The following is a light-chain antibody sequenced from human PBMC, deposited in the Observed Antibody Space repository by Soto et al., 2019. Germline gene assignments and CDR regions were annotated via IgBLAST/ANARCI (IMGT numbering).Light chain of an antibody. CDR1: SSDVGGYNY. Sequence: LTQPPSASGSPGQSVTISCTGTSSDVGGYNYVSWYQQHPGKAPKLMIYEVSKRPSGVPDRFSGSKSGNTASLTVSGLQAEDEADYYCSSYAGSNNFEVFGGGTKLTVL. J-gene: IGLJ2*01. CDR2: EVS. V-gene: IGLV2-8*01. CDR3: SSYAGSNNFEV.